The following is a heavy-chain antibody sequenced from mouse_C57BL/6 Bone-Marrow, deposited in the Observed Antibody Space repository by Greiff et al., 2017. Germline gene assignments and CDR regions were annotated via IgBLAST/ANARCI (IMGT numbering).Heavy chain of an antibody. CDR2: TTTSNGGA. V-gene: IGHV1-53*01. J-gene: IGHJ2*01. Sequence: QVQLQQPGTELVKPGASVKLSCKASGYTFTSYWMHWGKQRPGQGLEWIGNTTTSNGGANYHEKVKSKATRTVDKSSSTAYMQLSSLTSEDSAVYYCARYSRGGYFDYWGQGTTLTVSS. CDR1: GYTFTSYW. CDR3: ARYSRGGYFDY.